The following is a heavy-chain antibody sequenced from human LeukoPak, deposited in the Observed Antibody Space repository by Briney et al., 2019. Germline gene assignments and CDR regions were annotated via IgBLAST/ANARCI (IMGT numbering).Heavy chain of an antibody. CDR1: GFTFSSYG. CDR2: ISSSGSTI. D-gene: IGHD3-10*01. Sequence: GSLRLSCAASGFTFSSYGMHWVRQAPGKGLEWVSYISSSGSTIYYADSVKGRFTISRDNAKNSLYLQMNSLRAEDTAVYYCASNFGAHNWFDPWGQGTLVTVSS. J-gene: IGHJ5*02. V-gene: IGHV3-48*04. CDR3: ASNFGAHNWFDP.